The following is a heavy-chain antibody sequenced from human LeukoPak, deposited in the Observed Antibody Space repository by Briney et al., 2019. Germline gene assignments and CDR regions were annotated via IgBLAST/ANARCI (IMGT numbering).Heavy chain of an antibody. CDR1: GGSFSGYY. CDR2: INHSGST. J-gene: IGHJ5*02. Sequence: PSETLSLTCAVYGGSFSGYYWSWIRQPPGKGLEWIGEINHSGSTNYNPSLKSRVTISVDTSKNQFSLKLSSVTAADPAVYYCARGRAIWQWVHHWFDPWGQGTLVTVSS. V-gene: IGHV4-34*01. D-gene: IGHD6-19*01. CDR3: ARGRAIWQWVHHWFDP.